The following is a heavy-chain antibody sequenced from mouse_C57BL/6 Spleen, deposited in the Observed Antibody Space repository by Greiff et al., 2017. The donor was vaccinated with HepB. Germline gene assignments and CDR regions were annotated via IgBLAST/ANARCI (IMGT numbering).Heavy chain of an antibody. D-gene: IGHD1-1*01. CDR2: IWSDGST. Sequence: VQGVESGPGLVAPSQSLSITCTVSGFSLTSYGVHWVRQPPGKGLEWLVVIWSDGSTTYNSALKSRLSISKDNSKSQVFLKMNSLQTDDTAMYYCARHGYYYGSSPWYFDVWGTGTTVTVSS. V-gene: IGHV2-6-1*01. CDR3: ARHGYYYGSSPWYFDV. J-gene: IGHJ1*03. CDR1: GFSLTSYG.